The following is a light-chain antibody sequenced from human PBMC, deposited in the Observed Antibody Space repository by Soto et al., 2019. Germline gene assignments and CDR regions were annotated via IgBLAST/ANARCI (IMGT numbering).Light chain of an antibody. V-gene: IGLV2-14*01. CDR1: SSDVGGYNY. J-gene: IGLJ1*01. CDR2: EVT. Sequence: QSVLTQPASVSGSPRQSITISCTGTSSDVGGYNYVSWYQQHPGKAPILMIYEVTNRPSGVSHRFSGYKSGNVASLTITGLQAEDEADDYCSSHTTYSTPRYVFGTGTKVTVL. CDR3: SSHTTYSTPRYV.